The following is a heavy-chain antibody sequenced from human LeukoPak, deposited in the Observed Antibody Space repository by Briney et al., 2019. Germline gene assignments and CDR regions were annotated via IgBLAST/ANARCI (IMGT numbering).Heavy chain of an antibody. Sequence: SETLSLTCTVSGGSISSYYWSWIRQPPGKGLEWIGYIYYSGSTNYNPPLKSRVTISVDTSENQFSLKLSSVTAADTAVYYCARGGYTFSLDYWGQGTLVTVSS. CDR2: IYYSGST. J-gene: IGHJ4*02. CDR1: GGSISSYY. D-gene: IGHD6-13*01. V-gene: IGHV4-59*08. CDR3: ARGGYTFSLDY.